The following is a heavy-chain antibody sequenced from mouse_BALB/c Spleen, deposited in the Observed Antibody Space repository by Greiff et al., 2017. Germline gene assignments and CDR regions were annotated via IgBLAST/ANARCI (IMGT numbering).Heavy chain of an antibody. D-gene: IGHD3-2*01. V-gene: IGHV14-3*02. J-gene: IGHJ2*01. Sequence: VHVKQSGAELVKPGASVKLSCTASGFNIKDTYMHWVKQRPEQGLEWIGRIDPANGNTKYDPKFQGKATITADTSSNTAYLQLSSLTSEDTAVYYCEDSSGYVGYWGQGTTLTVSS. CDR2: IDPANGNT. CDR1: GFNIKDTY. CDR3: EDSSGYVGY.